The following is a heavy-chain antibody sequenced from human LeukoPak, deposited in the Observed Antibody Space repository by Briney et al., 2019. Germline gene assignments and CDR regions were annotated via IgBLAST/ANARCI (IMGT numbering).Heavy chain of an antibody. CDR1: GFTFSSYG. Sequence: GGSLLLSCAASGFTFSSYGMHWIRQAPGKGLEGVAFIRYDGSIKYYADSVKGRFTISRDNSKDTLYLQMNSLRAEDTAVYYCAKDKYSPFDYWGQGTLVTVSS. V-gene: IGHV3-30*02. J-gene: IGHJ4*02. CDR3: AKDKYSPFDY. CDR2: IRYDGSIK. D-gene: IGHD5-18*01.